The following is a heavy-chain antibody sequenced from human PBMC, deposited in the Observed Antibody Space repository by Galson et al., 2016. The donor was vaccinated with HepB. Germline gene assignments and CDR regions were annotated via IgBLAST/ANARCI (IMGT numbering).Heavy chain of an antibody. CDR2: IDWEDDN. CDR3: ARVYYYDNRGYASFHY. CDR1: GFSLTTDGMC. J-gene: IGHJ4*02. Sequence: PALVKPTQTLTLTCSFSGFSLTTDGMCVSWIRQPPGKALEWLALIDWEDDNYYSTSLKTRLTISKDTSKKQVVLTMTNMDPVDTATYYCARVYYYDNRGYASFHYWGQGTLVTVSS. D-gene: IGHD3-22*01. V-gene: IGHV2-70*01.